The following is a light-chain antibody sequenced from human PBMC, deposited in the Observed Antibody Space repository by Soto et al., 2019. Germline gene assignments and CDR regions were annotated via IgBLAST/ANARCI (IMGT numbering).Light chain of an antibody. CDR2: GAS. CDR1: QTINND. CDR3: QQVYDVPHT. V-gene: IGKV1-39*01. J-gene: IGKJ2*01. Sequence: DIQMTQSPSSLSASVGDRVTITCRTSQTINNDLNWYRQKPGKVPEVLIYGASSWQRGVSSRFTGSASRTYFTLTMSSLQPEDFATYYCQQVYDVPHTLGQGTKVEV.